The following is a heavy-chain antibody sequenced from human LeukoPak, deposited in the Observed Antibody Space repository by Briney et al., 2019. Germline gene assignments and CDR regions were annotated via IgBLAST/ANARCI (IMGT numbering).Heavy chain of an antibody. V-gene: IGHV1-46*01. D-gene: IGHD3-16*02. CDR1: GYTFTSYY. CDR2: INPSGGST. CDR3: ARRGLGDYVWGSYRSSPYYYYYMDV. J-gene: IGHJ6*03. Sequence: VASVKVSCKASGYTFTSYYMHWVRQAPGQGLEWMGIINPSGGSTSYAQKFQGRVTMTRDMSTSTVYMELSSLRSEDTAVYYCARRGLGDYVWGSYRSSPYYYYYMDVWGKGTTVTVSS.